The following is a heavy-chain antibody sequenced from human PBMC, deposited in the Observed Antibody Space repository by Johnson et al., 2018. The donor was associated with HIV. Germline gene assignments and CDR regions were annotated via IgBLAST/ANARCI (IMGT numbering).Heavy chain of an antibody. CDR1: GFTFSSYA. CDR2: IYSGGST. CDR3: ARATVESAFDI. J-gene: IGHJ3*02. Sequence: QEKLVESGGGVVQPGRSLRLSCAASGFTFSSYAMHWVRQAPGKGLEWVSVIYSGGSTYYADSVKGRFTISRDISKNLLYLQMNSLRAEDTAVYYCARATVESAFDIWGQGTMVTVSS. V-gene: IGHV3-NL1*01. D-gene: IGHD4-23*01.